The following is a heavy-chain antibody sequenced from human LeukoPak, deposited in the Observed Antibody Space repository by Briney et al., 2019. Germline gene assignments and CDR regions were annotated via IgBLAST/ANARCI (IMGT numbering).Heavy chain of an antibody. J-gene: IGHJ5*02. V-gene: IGHV4-34*01. CDR1: GGSLSGYY. Sequence: SETLSLTCAVYGGSLSGYYWSWIRQPPGKGLEWIGEINHSGSTNYRPSLKSRVTISVDTPNNQFSLKLSSVTAADTAVYYCARDLGSCSSTSCYLGRIGWFDPWGQGTLVTVSS. CDR2: INHSGST. D-gene: IGHD2-2*01. CDR3: ARDLGSCSSTSCYLGRIGWFDP.